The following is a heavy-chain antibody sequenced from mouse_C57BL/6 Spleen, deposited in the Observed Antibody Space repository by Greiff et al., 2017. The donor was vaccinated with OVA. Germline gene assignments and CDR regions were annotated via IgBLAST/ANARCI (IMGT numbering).Heavy chain of an antibody. J-gene: IGHJ2*01. D-gene: IGHD1-2*01. CDR3: ARAPPFYYGLFDY. Sequence: EVKLVESEGGLVQPGSSMKLSCTASGFTFSDYYMAWVRQVPEKGLEWVANINYDGSSTYYLDSLKSRFIISRDNAKNILYLQMSSLKSEDTATYYCARAPPFYYGLFDYWGQGTTLTVSS. V-gene: IGHV5-16*01. CDR2: INYDGSST. CDR1: GFTFSDYY.